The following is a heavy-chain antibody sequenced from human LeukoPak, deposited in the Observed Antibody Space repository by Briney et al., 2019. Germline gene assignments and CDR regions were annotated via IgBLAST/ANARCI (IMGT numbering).Heavy chain of an antibody. Sequence: ASVKVSCKASGYTFTDYQMHWVRQATGQGLEWMAWINPNSGGTFYAQKLQGRVTMTTDTSTSTAYMELRSLRSDDTAVYYCARGSPPRVYYDRSGYYSYYFDYWGQGTLVTVSS. CDR3: ARGSPPRVYYDRSGYYSYYFDY. J-gene: IGHJ4*02. CDR1: GYTFTDYQ. CDR2: INPNSGGT. V-gene: IGHV1-2*02. D-gene: IGHD3-22*01.